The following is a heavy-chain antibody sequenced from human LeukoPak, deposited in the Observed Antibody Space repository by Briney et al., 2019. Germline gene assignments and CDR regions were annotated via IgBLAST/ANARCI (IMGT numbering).Heavy chain of an antibody. CDR3: ARGHYDVLAASYKWTPDY. Sequence: GGSLRLSCTASGFTFNTFNMNWVRQAPGKGLEWVSSITSGGDYIYYADSVKGRFTTFRDNAKNSLSLQLNSLRVEDTAVYYCARGHYDVLAASYKWTPDYWGQGTLVTVSS. J-gene: IGHJ4*02. V-gene: IGHV3-21*01. CDR2: ITSGGDYI. D-gene: IGHD3-9*01. CDR1: GFTFNTFN.